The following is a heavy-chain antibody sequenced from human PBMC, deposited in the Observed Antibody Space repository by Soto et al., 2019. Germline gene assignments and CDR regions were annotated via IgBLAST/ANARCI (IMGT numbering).Heavy chain of an antibody. Sequence: ASVKVSCKASGGTFSSYAISWVRQAPGQGLEWMGWISAYNGNTNYAQKLQGRVTMTTDTSTSTAYMELGSLGSDDTAVYYCARDRAIVVVPAAIGDSWGQGTRVTVSS. J-gene: IGHJ4*02. CDR3: ARDRAIVVVPAAIGDS. V-gene: IGHV1-18*01. CDR1: GGTFSSYA. CDR2: ISAYNGNT. D-gene: IGHD2-2*02.